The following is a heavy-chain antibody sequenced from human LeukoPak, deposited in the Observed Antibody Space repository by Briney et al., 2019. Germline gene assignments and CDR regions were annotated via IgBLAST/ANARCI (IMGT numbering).Heavy chain of an antibody. Sequence: PGGSLRLSCAASGFTFSSYGMHWVRQAPGKGLEWVAFIRYDGSNKYYADSVKGRFTISRDNSKNTLYLQMNSLRAEDTAVYYCARDSRAFIAAAAIRWFDPWGQGTLVTVSS. D-gene: IGHD6-13*01. V-gene: IGHV3-30*02. J-gene: IGHJ5*02. CDR1: GFTFSSYG. CDR3: ARDSRAFIAAAAIRWFDP. CDR2: IRYDGSNK.